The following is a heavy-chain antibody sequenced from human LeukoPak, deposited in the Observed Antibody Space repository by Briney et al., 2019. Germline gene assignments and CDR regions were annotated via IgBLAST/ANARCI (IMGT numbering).Heavy chain of an antibody. CDR1: GFTFSSYA. CDR2: ISYDGSNK. D-gene: IGHD1-26*01. Sequence: PGRSLRLSCAASGFTFSSYAMHWVRQAPGKGLEWVAVISYDGSNKYYADSVKGRFTISRDNSKNTLYLQMNSLRAEDTAVYYCARDRRQGIVGAPLDYGGQETVVTVSS. V-gene: IGHV3-30-3*01. CDR3: ARDRRQGIVGAPLDY. J-gene: IGHJ4*02.